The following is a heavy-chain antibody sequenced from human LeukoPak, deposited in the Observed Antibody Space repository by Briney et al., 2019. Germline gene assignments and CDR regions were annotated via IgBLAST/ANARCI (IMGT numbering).Heavy chain of an antibody. D-gene: IGHD2-21*01. Sequence: ASVKVSCXASGYTFTAQYMHWVRLAPGQGLEWMGWINPNNGDTKYAQSFLGRVTMTRDTSTTTAYMELSSLRSDDTAVYFCASYPRSIPTPPFDYWGQGTLVTVSS. CDR1: GYTFTAQY. J-gene: IGHJ4*02. CDR3: ASYPRSIPTPPFDY. V-gene: IGHV1-2*02. CDR2: INPNNGDT.